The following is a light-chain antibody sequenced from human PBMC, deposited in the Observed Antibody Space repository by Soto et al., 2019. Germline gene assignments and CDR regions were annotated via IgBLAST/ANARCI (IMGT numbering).Light chain of an antibody. CDR3: QKYDRAPWT. Sequence: DIQLTQSPSSLSASVGDRVTITCRASQDISHYLAWYQQRPGKVPRLLIYAASTLKIGVPTRFSGSGSGTDSTLTISGLQPEDVATYYCQKYDRAPWTFGQGTKVDIK. J-gene: IGKJ1*01. V-gene: IGKV1-27*01. CDR1: QDISHY. CDR2: AAS.